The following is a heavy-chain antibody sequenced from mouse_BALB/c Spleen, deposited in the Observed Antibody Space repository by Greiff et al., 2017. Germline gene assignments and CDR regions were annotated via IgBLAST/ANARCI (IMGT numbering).Heavy chain of an antibody. Sequence: VQLQQSGAELVKPGASVKLSCTASGFNIKDTYMHWVKQRPEQGLEWIGRIDPANGNTKNDPKFQGKATITADTSSNTAYLQLSSLTSEDTAVYYCAEGMITTRVDDYWGQGTSVTVSS. CDR3: AEGMITTRVDDY. V-gene: IGHV14-3*02. D-gene: IGHD2-4*01. CDR2: IDPANGNT. J-gene: IGHJ4*01. CDR1: GFNIKDTY.